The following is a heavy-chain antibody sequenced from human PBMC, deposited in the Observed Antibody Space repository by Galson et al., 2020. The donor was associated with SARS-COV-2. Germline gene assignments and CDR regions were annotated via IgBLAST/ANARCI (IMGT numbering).Heavy chain of an antibody. Sequence: GESLKISCAASTFTFASYAMSWVRQAPGKGLEWVSGISGSGSSTYFAESVKGRFIISRDNSKNMLFLQIHSLRAEDTAVYYCAKDGVELAGTPFYFDYWGQGTLVTVSS. J-gene: IGHJ4*02. CDR1: TFTFASYA. D-gene: IGHD6-19*01. CDR2: ISGSGSST. CDR3: AKDGVELAGTPFYFDY. V-gene: IGHV3-23*01.